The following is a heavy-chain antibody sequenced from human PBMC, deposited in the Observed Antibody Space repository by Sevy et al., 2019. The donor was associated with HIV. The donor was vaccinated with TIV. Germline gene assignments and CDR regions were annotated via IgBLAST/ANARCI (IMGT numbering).Heavy chain of an antibody. D-gene: IGHD5-12*01. CDR3: ARDRGYSGYDYERFDY. CDR2: ISSSSSTI. Sequence: GGSLRLSCAASGFTFSSYSMNWVRQAPGKGLEWVSYISSSSSTIYYADSVKGRFTISRDNAKNSLYLPMNSLRDEDTAVYYCARDRGYSGYDYERFDYWGQGTLVTVSS. J-gene: IGHJ4*02. V-gene: IGHV3-48*02. CDR1: GFTFSSYS.